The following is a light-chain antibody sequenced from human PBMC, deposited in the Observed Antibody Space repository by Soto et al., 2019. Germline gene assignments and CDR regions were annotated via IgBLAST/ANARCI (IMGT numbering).Light chain of an antibody. CDR1: QNIGSAY. Sequence: DIVLTQYTVPLSLSPGYSATLSCRASQNIGSAYLAWYQQKPGQAPRLLIYGSSRRATGTPDRFRASGSGTDFTLTIVRLEPEDFGVFYCQHYSHKPYTFGQGTKLDIK. CDR3: QHYSHKPYT. J-gene: IGKJ2*01. CDR2: GSS. V-gene: IGKV3-20*01.